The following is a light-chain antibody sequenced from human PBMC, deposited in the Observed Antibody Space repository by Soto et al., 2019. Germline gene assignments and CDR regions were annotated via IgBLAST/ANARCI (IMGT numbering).Light chain of an antibody. J-gene: IGKJ2*01. CDR3: QQYGSSPPT. CDR1: QSVSSSY. CDR2: GAS. Sequence: EIVLTQSPGTLSLSPGERATLSCRASQSVSSSYLAWYQQKPGQAPRLLIYGASSRATGIRDRFIGSGSGTAFILTISRLEPDDFEVYCCQQYGSSPPTFGQGTKLEIK. V-gene: IGKV3-20*01.